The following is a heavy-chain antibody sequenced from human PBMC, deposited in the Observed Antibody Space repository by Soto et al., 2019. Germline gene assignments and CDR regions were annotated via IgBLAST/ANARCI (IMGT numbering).Heavy chain of an antibody. Sequence: SETLSLTCTVSGGSISSYYWTWIRQSPGKGLEWIGYIYYTGSTNYNPSLKSRVTISLDTSKNQFSLKLISVTAAADTAVYYCARETRTGYYNYYMDVWGRGTTVTVSS. CDR3: ARETRTGYYNYYMDV. CDR2: IYYTGST. CDR1: GGSISSYY. V-gene: IGHV4-59*01. J-gene: IGHJ6*03. D-gene: IGHD3-9*01.